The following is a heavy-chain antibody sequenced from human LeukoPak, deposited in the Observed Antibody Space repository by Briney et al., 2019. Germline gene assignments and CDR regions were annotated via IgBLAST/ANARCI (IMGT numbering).Heavy chain of an antibody. CDR1: GFTFSSYW. J-gene: IGHJ3*02. CDR3: ARRRLEATDAFDI. D-gene: IGHD1-26*01. V-gene: IGHV3-7*01. Sequence: GGSLRLSCAASGFTFSSYWMSWVRQAPGKGLEWVANIKQDGSEKYYVDSVKGRFTISRDNAKNSLYLQMNSLRAEDTAVYYCARRRLEATDAFDIWGQGTMVTVST. CDR2: IKQDGSEK.